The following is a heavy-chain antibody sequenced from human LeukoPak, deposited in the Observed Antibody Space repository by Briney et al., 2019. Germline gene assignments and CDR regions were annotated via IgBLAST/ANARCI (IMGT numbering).Heavy chain of an antibody. V-gene: IGHV3-48*04. D-gene: IGHD1-26*01. CDR1: GFTFSSYS. CDR2: ISSSSSTI. J-gene: IGHJ6*03. Sequence: PGGSLRLSCAASGFTFSSYSMNWVRQAPGKGLEWVSYISSSSSTIYYADSVKGRFTISRDNAKNSLYLQMNSLRAEDTAVYYCAREEWELLRYYYYYMDVWGKGTTVTVSS. CDR3: AREEWELLRYYYYYMDV.